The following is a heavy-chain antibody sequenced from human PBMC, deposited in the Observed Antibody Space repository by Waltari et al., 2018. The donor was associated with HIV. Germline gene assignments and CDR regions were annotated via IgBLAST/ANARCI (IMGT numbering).Heavy chain of an antibody. CDR3: ARDFGYCDSSTCYTYYAMDV. D-gene: IGHD2-2*03. CDR2: INPNNGDT. J-gene: IGHJ6*02. CDR1: GYIFSGHY. Sequence: QVKLVQSGAEVKKPGASVKVSCKTSGYIFSGHYIHWVRQVPGQGLEWMGCINPNNGDTNFAQNYRGRVSLTRDTSVSTAYMEVGNLRSDDTAVYYCARDFGYCDSSTCYTYYAMDVWGQGTTVTVSS. V-gene: IGHV1-2*02.